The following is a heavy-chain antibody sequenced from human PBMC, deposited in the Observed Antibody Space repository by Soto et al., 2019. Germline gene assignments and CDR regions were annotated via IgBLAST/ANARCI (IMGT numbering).Heavy chain of an antibody. V-gene: IGHV3-53*01. CDR1: GLTVSGKKY. J-gene: IGHJ3*02. CDR3: ATWHLREHAYDI. Sequence: DVQRVESGGGLIQPGGSLRLSCVASGLTVSGKKYMAWVRQAPGKGPEWVSGVYDLDVTYYADSVRGRFTTSIDSSRTPVYLPRRDLRPEDTAIYFCATWHLREHAYDIWGQGTMVTVSS. D-gene: IGHD5-12*01. CDR2: VYDLDVT.